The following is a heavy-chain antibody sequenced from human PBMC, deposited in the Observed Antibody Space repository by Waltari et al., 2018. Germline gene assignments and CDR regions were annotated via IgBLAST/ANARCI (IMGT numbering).Heavy chain of an antibody. J-gene: IGHJ4*02. D-gene: IGHD6-19*01. V-gene: IGHV4-4*02. CDR2: IYHGGST. CDR3: ARDSRYNSGWYYFDF. CDR1: GGSISSSNW. Sequence: VQLQESGPGLVRPSGTLSLTCSVSGGSISSSNWWCWVRQPPGKGLEWIGEIYHGGSTNYNPSLESRGSISLDKSMNQMSLNLTSMTAADTAVYYFARDSRYNSGWYYFDFWGQGILVTVSS.